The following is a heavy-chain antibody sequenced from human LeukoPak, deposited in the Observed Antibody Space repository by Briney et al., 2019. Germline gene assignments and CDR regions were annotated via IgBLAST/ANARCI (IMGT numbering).Heavy chain of an antibody. J-gene: IGHJ6*03. CDR3: ARDPRATIGVASYYYYSMDA. CDR2: INPNRGGT. V-gene: IGHV1-2*02. Sequence: GASVNVSCKASGYTLTGYYMHGVRRAPGQGREGMGWINPNRGGTNYAQKFQGRVTMTRDTSISTAYVELSRLRSDDTAVYYCARDPRATIGVASYYYYSMDASGTGTTVTVSS. D-gene: IGHD5-12*01. CDR1: GYTLTGYY.